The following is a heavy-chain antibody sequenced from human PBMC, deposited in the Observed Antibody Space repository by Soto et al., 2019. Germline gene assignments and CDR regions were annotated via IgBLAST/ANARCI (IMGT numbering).Heavy chain of an antibody. D-gene: IGHD3-10*01. Sequence: EVQLVESGGGLVQPGGSLRLSCAASGFTVSSNYMSWVRQAPGKGLEWVSVIYSGGSTYYADSVKGRFTISRDNSKNTLYLQMNSLTAEDTAVYYCARVLRTRNASDIWGQGTMVTVSS. CDR3: ARVLRTRNASDI. CDR1: GFTVSSNY. V-gene: IGHV3-66*01. CDR2: IYSGGST. J-gene: IGHJ3*02.